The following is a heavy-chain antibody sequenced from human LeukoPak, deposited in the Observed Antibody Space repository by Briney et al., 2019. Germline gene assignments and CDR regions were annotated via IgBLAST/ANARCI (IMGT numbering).Heavy chain of an antibody. CDR1: GITLSTYS. CDR3: AKGLYYYYGMDV. CDR2: ISGSGGST. Sequence: GGSLRLSCAASGITLSTYSMNWVRQAPGKGLEWVSAISGSGGSTYYADSVKGRFTISRGNSKNTLYLQMNSLRAEDTAVYYCAKGLYYYYGMDVWGQGTTVTVSS. V-gene: IGHV3-23*01. J-gene: IGHJ6*02.